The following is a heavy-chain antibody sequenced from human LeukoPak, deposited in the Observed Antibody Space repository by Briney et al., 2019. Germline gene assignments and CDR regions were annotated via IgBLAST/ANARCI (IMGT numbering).Heavy chain of an antibody. J-gene: IGHJ4*02. V-gene: IGHV3-20*04. Sequence: GGSLSLSCVASGLTVDDYGMSWVRQAPGKGLEWVSGINWNGGTTTYADSVKGRFTISRDNAKNSLYLQMNSLRVEDTAFYYCARNSGANVYTYSFQYWGRGTLVTVSS. CDR3: ARNSGANVYTYSFQY. D-gene: IGHD1-26*01. CDR2: INWNGGTT. CDR1: GLTVDDYG.